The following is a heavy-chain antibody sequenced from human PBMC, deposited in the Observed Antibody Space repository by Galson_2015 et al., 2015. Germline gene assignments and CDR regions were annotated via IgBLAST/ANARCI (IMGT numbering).Heavy chain of an antibody. Sequence: SLRLSCAASGFTFSSYAMHWVLQAPGKGLEWVAVISYDGSNKYYADSVKGRFTISRDNSKNTLYLQMNSLRAEDTAVYYCARGQVVVAATGFDPWGQGTLVTVSS. CDR3: ARGQVVVAATGFDP. CDR2: ISYDGSNK. V-gene: IGHV3-30-3*01. CDR1: GFTFSSYA. D-gene: IGHD2-15*01. J-gene: IGHJ5*02.